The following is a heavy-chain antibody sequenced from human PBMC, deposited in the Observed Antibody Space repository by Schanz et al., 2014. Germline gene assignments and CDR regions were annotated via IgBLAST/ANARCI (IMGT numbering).Heavy chain of an antibody. Sequence: EVQLMESGGGLVKPGGSLRLSCVASGFAFSSFAMSWVRQAPGKGLEWLSVISASGGDTYYADSVKGRFTISRDNFKGALYLQMSSLRAEDTAVYYCAKSLESCPGGRCSRGYFDYWGQGTLVTVSS. CDR3: AKSLESCPGGRCSRGYFDY. V-gene: IGHV3-23*01. CDR2: ISASGGDT. J-gene: IGHJ4*02. D-gene: IGHD2-8*02. CDR1: GFAFSSFA.